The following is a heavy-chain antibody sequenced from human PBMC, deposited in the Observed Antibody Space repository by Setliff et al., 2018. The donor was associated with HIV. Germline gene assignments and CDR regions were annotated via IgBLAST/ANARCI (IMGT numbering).Heavy chain of an antibody. CDR2: IYNSGTN. J-gene: IGHJ3*02. Sequence: SETLSLTCAVSGYSISRGYYWGWIRQTPGKGLAWIGNIYNSGTNYYNPSLKSRVTISVDTSKNQFSLKLTSVTAADTAVYYCAREKGGDAAQDAFDIWGQGTMVTVSS. CDR1: GYSISRGYY. CDR3: AREKGGDAAQDAFDI. D-gene: IGHD3-16*01. V-gene: IGHV4-38-2*02.